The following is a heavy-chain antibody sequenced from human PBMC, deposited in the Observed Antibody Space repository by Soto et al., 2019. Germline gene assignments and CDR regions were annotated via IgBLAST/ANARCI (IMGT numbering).Heavy chain of an antibody. J-gene: IGHJ3*02. CDR2: ISSSSNTI. Sequence: EVQLVESGGGLVQPGGSLRLSCAASGFTFSSYSMNWVRQAPGKGLEWVSYISSSSNTIYYADSVKGRFTISRDNAKNSLCLQMNSLRAEDTAVYYCARDPGGYYDSSGYYVDAFDIWGQGTMVTVSS. D-gene: IGHD3-22*01. CDR1: GFTFSSYS. CDR3: ARDPGGYYDSSGYYVDAFDI. V-gene: IGHV3-48*01.